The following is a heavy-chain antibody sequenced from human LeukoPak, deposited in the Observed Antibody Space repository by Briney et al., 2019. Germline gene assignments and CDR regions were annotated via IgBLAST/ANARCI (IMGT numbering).Heavy chain of an antibody. D-gene: IGHD5-24*01. V-gene: IGHV5-51*01. Sequence: GESLKISCNGSRYIFTSYWIGWVRQMPGKGLEWMGIIYPGDSDTRYSPSFQGQVTISADKSISTAYLQWSILKASDTAMYYCARRDGYDSTTFDYWGQGTLVTVSS. CDR2: IYPGDSDT. J-gene: IGHJ4*02. CDR1: RYIFTSYW. CDR3: ARRDGYDSTTFDY.